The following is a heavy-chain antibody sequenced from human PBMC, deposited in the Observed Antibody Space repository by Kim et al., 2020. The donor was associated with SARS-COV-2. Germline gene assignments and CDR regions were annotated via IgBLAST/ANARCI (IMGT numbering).Heavy chain of an antibody. V-gene: IGHV3-33*06. J-gene: IGHJ6*02. D-gene: IGHD6-19*01. CDR1: GFTFSSYG. CDR3: AKEDLEGSGYYYGMYV. CDR2: IWYDGSNK. Sequence: GGSLRLSCAASGFTFSSYGMHWVRQAPGKGLEWVAVIWYDGSNKYYADSVKGRFTISRDNSKNTLYLQMNSLRAEDTAVYYCAKEDLEGSGYYYGMYVWGQGTTVTVSS.